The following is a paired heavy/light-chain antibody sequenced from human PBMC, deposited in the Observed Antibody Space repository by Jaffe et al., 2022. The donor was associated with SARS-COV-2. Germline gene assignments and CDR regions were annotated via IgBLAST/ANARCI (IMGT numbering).Light chain of an antibody. Sequence: DIQMTQSPSTLSASVGDRVTITCRASQSISSWLAWYQKKPGKAPKLLIYKASTLESGVPSRFSGSGSGTEFTLTISSLQPDDFATYYCQQHNSYSYTFGQGTKLEIK. CDR2: KAS. J-gene: IGKJ2*01. CDR3: QQHNSYSYT. V-gene: IGKV1-5*03. CDR1: QSISSW.
Heavy chain of an antibody. V-gene: IGHV3-23*01. CDR2: ISRSGDTT. D-gene: IGHD1-26*01. Sequence: EVQLLESGGGLVQPGGSLRLSCAASGFTFSSHAMSWVRQAPGKGLEWVSAISRSGDTTFYADSVKGRFTISRDNSKNTLYLQMSSLRAEDTAVYYCAQNFIVGGHNCFDPWGRGALVTVSS. CDR1: GFTFSSHA. CDR3: AQNFIVGGHNCFDP. J-gene: IGHJ5*02.